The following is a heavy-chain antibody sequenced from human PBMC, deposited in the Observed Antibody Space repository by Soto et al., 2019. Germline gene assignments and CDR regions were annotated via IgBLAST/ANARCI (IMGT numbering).Heavy chain of an antibody. CDR1: GGSISSYC. J-gene: IGHJ6*02. V-gene: IGHV4-59*01. D-gene: IGHD5-12*01. CDR3: ARDRPARASGYPLSPPYYYYVMDV. CDR2: IYYNGST. Sequence: RSETLSLTCTVSGGSISSYCWSWIRQPPGKGMEWIGYIYYNGSTNYNPSLKSRVTISVDTSKNQFSLKLSSVTAADTAVYYCARDRPARASGYPLSPPYYYYVMDVWGQGTTVTVSS.